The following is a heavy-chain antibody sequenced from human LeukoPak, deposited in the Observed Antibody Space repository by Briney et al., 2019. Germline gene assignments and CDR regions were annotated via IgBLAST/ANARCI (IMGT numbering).Heavy chain of an antibody. Sequence: ASVKVSCKASGGTFSSYAISWVRQAPGQGLEWMGGIIPIFGTANYAQKFQGRVTITADESTSTAYMELSSLRSEDTAVYYCATQGPYTWGYFDYWGQGTLVTVSS. CDR2: IIPIFGTA. J-gene: IGHJ4*02. CDR3: ATQGPYTWGYFDY. V-gene: IGHV1-69*13. D-gene: IGHD1-14*01. CDR1: GGTFSSYA.